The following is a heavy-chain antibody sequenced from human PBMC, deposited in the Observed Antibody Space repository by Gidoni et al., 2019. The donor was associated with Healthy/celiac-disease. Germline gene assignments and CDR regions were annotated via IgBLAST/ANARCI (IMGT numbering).Heavy chain of an antibody. D-gene: IGHD6-19*01. CDR2: IKQDGSEK. Sequence: EVQLVESGGGLVQPGGSLRLSCAASGFTFSSYWLGWVRQAPGKGLEWVANIKQDGSEKYYVDSVKGRFTISRDNAKNSLYLQMNSLRAEDTAVYYCARDLVAVAGYFDYWGQGTLVTVSS. J-gene: IGHJ4*02. CDR3: ARDLVAVAGYFDY. CDR1: GFTFSSYW. V-gene: IGHV3-7*01.